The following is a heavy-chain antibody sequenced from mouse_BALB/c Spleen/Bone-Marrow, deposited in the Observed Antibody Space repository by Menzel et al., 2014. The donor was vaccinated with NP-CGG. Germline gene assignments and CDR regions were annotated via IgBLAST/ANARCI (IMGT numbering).Heavy chain of an antibody. V-gene: IGHV7-3*02. J-gene: IGHJ3*01. CDR2: IRNKANGYTT. CDR3: ARGWITTGFAY. Sequence: EVKLVESGGGLVQPGGSLIHSCATSGFTFTDYYMSWVRQPPGKALEWLGFIRNKANGYTTEYSASVKGRFTISRDNSQSILYLQMNTLRAEDSATYYCARGWITTGFAYWGQGTLVTVSA. D-gene: IGHD1-1*01. CDR1: GFTFTDYY.